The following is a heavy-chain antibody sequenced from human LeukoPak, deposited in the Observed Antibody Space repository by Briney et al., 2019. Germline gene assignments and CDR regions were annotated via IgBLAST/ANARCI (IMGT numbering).Heavy chain of an antibody. J-gene: IGHJ4*02. CDR2: IYPGDSDT. D-gene: IGHD5-24*01. CDR1: GHSFTSYW. V-gene: IGHV5-51*01. Sequence: SGESLKISCKGSGHSFTSYWIGWVRQMPGKGLEWMGIIYPGDSDTRYSPSFQGQVTISADKSISTAYLQWSSLKASDTAMYYCARGPPNGYNYGSYYFDYWGQGTLVTVSS. CDR3: ARGPPNGYNYGSYYFDY.